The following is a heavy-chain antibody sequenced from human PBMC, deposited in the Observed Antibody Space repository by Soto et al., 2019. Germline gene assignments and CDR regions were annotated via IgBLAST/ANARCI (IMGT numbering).Heavy chain of an antibody. CDR3: ARGLLWFGESHWVEYYDGMDV. V-gene: IGHV4-31*01. CDR2: IYYSGST. CDR1: GGSISSGGYY. D-gene: IGHD3-10*01. J-gene: IGHJ6*02. Sequence: QVQLQESGPGLVKPSQTLSLTCTVSGGSISSGGYYRSWIRQHPGKGLEWIGYIYYSGSTYYNPSLXXXVTLSVDTSKXXFXLXXSSVTAADTAVYYCARGLLWFGESHWVEYYDGMDVWGQGTTVTVSS.